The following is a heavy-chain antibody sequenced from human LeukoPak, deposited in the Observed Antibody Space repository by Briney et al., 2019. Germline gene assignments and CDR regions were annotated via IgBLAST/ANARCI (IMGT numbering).Heavy chain of an antibody. CDR2: ISYSGTT. V-gene: IGHV4-31*11. CDR1: GGSFSGYY. CDR3: ARASHLGELSLGY. D-gene: IGHD3-16*02. Sequence: SETLSLTCAVYGGSFSGYYWSWIRQHPGKGLEWIGYISYSGTTYYNPSLKSRVTISLGTSKNQFSLQLSSVTAADTAVYYCARASHLGELSLGYWGQGTLVTVSS. J-gene: IGHJ4*02.